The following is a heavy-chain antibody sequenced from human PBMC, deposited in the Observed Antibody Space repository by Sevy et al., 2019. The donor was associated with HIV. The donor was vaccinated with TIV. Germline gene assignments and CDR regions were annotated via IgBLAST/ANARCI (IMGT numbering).Heavy chain of an antibody. J-gene: IGHJ6*03. V-gene: IGHV3-66*02. CDR2: IYSGGST. CDR3: ARIVRGVIIAPAGTGAYYYYMDV. CDR1: GFTVSSNY. Sequence: GGSLRLSCAASGFTVSSNYMSWDRQAPGKGLEWVSVIYSGGSTYYADSVKGRFTISRDNSKNTLYLQMNSLRAEDAAVYYCARIVRGVIIAPAGTGAYYYYMDVWGKGTTVTVSS. D-gene: IGHD3-10*01.